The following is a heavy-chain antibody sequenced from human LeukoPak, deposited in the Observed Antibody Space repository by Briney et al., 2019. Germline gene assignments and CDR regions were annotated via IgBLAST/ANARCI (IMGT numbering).Heavy chain of an antibody. CDR2: INHSGST. D-gene: IGHD6-19*01. CDR3: ARGRDSSGWYFGY. J-gene: IGHJ4*02. CDR1: GGSFSGYY. Sequence: SETLSLTCAVYGGSFSGYYWSWIRQPPGKGLEWIGEINHSGSTNYNPSLKSRVTMSVDTSKNQFSLKLSSVTAADTAVYYCARGRDSSGWYFGYWGQGTLVTVSS. V-gene: IGHV4-34*01.